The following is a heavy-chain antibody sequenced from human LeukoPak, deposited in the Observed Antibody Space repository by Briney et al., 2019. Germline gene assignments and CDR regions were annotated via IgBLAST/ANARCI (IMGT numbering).Heavy chain of an antibody. J-gene: IGHJ4*02. CDR3: ARHYYDFWSGYHFDY. CDR2: IYYSGNT. V-gene: IGHV4-39*01. Sequence: KGLEWIGSIYYSGNTYYSPSLKSRVTISVDTSKSQFSLKLSSVTAADTAVYYCARHYYDFWSGYHFDYWGQGTLVTVSS. D-gene: IGHD3-3*01.